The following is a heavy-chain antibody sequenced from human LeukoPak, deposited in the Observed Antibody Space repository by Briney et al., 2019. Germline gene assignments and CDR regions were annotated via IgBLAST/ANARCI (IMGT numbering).Heavy chain of an antibody. CDR2: ISSSSSYI. V-gene: IGHV3-21*01. J-gene: IGHJ3*02. Sequence: GGSLRLSCAASGFTFSSYSMTWVRQAPGKGLEWVSSISSSSSYIYYADSVKGRFTISRDNAKNSLYLQMNSLRAEDTAVYYCARGWAAVGAFDIWGQGTMVTVSS. D-gene: IGHD1-26*01. CDR3: ARGWAAVGAFDI. CDR1: GFTFSSYS.